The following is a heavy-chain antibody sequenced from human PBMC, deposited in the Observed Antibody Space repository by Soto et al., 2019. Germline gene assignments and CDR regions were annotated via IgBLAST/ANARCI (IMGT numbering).Heavy chain of an antibody. V-gene: IGHV1-69*13. J-gene: IGHJ3*02. CDR3: AILVRIAVAGTGAFDI. Sequence: ASVKVSCKASGGTFSSYAISWVRQAPGQGLEWMGGIIPIFGTANYAQKFQGRVTITADESTSTAYMELSSLRSEDTAVYYCAILVRIAVAGTGAFDIWGQGTVVTVSS. CDR1: GGTFSSYA. CDR2: IIPIFGTA. D-gene: IGHD6-19*01.